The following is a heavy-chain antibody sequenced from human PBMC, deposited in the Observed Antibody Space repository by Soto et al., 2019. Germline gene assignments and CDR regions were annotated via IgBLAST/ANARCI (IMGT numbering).Heavy chain of an antibody. CDR3: ARHSGVAEDGTD. J-gene: IGHJ1*01. Sequence: GESLKISCKCSGYSFTTNWIGWVRQMPGKGLEWMGVIYPGDSDTRYSPSFQGQVAISADKFINTAYLQWSSLKASDTAMYYCARHSGVAEDGTDWGQGTLVTVSS. CDR2: IYPGDSDT. CDR1: GYSFTTNW. V-gene: IGHV5-51*01. D-gene: IGHD6-13*01.